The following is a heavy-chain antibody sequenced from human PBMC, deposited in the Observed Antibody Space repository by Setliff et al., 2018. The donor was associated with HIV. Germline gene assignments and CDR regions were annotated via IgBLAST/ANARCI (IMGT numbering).Heavy chain of an antibody. CDR3: ALRMKNELTIFNIIKTRRNWFDP. Sequence: SSETLSLTCTVSGGSISNSRYYWSWIRQPPGKGLEWIGSIYYSGSTYYNPSHKSRVTISVDTSKNQFSLNLSSVTAADTAVYYCALRMKNELTIFNIIKTRRNWFDPWSQGTLVTVSS. CDR2: IYYSGST. J-gene: IGHJ5*02. D-gene: IGHD3-3*01. V-gene: IGHV4-39*01. CDR1: GGSISNSRYY.